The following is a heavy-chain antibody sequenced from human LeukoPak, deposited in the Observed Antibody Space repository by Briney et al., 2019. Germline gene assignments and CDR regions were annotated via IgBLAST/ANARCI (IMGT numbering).Heavy chain of an antibody. D-gene: IGHD3-10*01. V-gene: IGHV1-69*13. CDR2: IIPIFGTA. CDR3: ARGLITMVRGIGWFDP. CDR1: GGTFSSYA. J-gene: IGHJ5*02. Sequence: ASVKVSCKASGGTFSSYAISWVRQAPGQGLEWMGGIIPIFGTANYAQKFRGRVTITADESTSTAYMELSSLGSEDTAVYYCARGLITMVRGIGWFDPWGQGTLVTVSS.